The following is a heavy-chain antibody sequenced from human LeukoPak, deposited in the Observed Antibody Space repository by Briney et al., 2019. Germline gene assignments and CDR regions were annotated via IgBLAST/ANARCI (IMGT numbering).Heavy chain of an antibody. CDR3: ASDGNDYGDYEYFQH. J-gene: IGHJ1*01. CDR2: IYSGGST. CDR1: GFTVSSNY. Sequence: GGSLRLSCAASGFTVSSNYMSWGRQAPGKGLEWVSVIYSGGSTYYADSVKGRFTISRDNSKNTLYLQMNSLRAEDTAVYYCASDGNDYGDYEYFQHWGQGTWSPSPQ. D-gene: IGHD4-17*01. V-gene: IGHV3-53*01.